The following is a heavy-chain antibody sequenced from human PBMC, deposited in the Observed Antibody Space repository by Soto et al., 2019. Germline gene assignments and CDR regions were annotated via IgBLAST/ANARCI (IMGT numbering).Heavy chain of an antibody. J-gene: IGHJ5*02. CDR1: GGTFSSYA. CDR3: ARDSSSWVNWFDP. CDR2: IIPNIGKT. D-gene: IGHD6-13*01. Sequence: SVKVSCKASGGTFSSYAISWVRQAPGQGLEWMGGIIPNIGKTNYAQKLQGRVTMTTDTSTSTAYMELRSLRSDDTAVYYCARDSSSWVNWFDPWGQGTLVTVSS. V-gene: IGHV1-69*10.